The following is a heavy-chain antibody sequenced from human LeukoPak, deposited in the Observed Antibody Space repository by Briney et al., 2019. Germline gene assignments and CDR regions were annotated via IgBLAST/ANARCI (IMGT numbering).Heavy chain of an antibody. V-gene: IGHV1-69*06. CDR1: GGTFSSYA. Sequence: SVKVSCKASGGTFSSYAISWVRQAPGQGLEWMGGIIPIFGTASYAQKFQGRVTITADKSTSTAYMELSSLRSEDTAVYYCAIRPRRDGYNPLSGDRNWGQGTLVTVSS. J-gene: IGHJ4*02. CDR2: IIPIFGTA. CDR3: AIRPRRDGYNPLSGDRN. D-gene: IGHD5-24*01.